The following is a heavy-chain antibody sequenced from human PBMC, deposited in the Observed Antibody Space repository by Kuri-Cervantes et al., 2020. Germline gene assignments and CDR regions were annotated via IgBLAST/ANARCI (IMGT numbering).Heavy chain of an antibody. CDR3: ARGERIAVAGRDAFDI. J-gene: IGHJ3*02. CDR1: VYTFTSYD. CDR2: MNPNSGNT. V-gene: IGHV1-8*01. Sequence: ASVNVSFKASVYTFTSYDINGVRQATGQGREWMGWMNPNSGNTGYAQKFQGRVTMTRNNSISTAYMELSSLRSEDTAVYYCARGERIAVAGRDAFDIWGQGTMVTVSS. D-gene: IGHD6-19*01.